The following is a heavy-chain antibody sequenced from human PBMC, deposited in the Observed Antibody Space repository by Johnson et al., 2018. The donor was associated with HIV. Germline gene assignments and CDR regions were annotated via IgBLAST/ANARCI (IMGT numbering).Heavy chain of an antibody. Sequence: QVYLVESGGGLVKPGGSLRLSCTASGFTFSDYYMTWIRQAPGKGLDWVSYISSSGGTKYYADSVKGRFTISRDNAKKSLYLQMNSLRVDDTAVYYCARDGGRGDFDIWGHGTRVSVSS. J-gene: IGHJ3*02. CDR2: ISSSGGTK. CDR3: ARDGGRGDFDI. CDR1: GFTFSDYY. V-gene: IGHV3-11*04. D-gene: IGHD3-16*01.